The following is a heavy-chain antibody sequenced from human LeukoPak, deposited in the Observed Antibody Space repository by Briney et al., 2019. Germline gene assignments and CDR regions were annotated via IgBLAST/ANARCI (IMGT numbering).Heavy chain of an antibody. J-gene: IGHJ5*02. V-gene: IGHV1-18*01. Sequence: PGGSLRLSCAASGFTFSSYAMSWVRQAPGQGLEWMGWISAYNGNTNYAQKLQGRVTMTTDTSTSTAYMELRSLRSDDTAVYYCARDRVYQLLVPDWFDPWGQGTLVTVSS. D-gene: IGHD2-2*01. CDR2: ISAYNGNT. CDR3: ARDRVYQLLVPDWFDP. CDR1: GFTFSSYA.